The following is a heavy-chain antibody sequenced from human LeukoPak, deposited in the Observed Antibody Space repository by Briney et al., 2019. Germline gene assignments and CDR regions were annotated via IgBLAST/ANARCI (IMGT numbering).Heavy chain of an antibody. D-gene: IGHD6-19*01. J-gene: IGHJ4*02. Sequence: ASVKVSCKASGYTFTNYAIGWVRQAPGQGLEWVGWISAYNGNTNFAQKFQGRVTMTTDSSTSTAYMELGSPTSDDTAVYYCARGGSGWSRDYWGQGTLVTVSS. V-gene: IGHV1-18*01. CDR3: ARGGSGWSRDY. CDR2: ISAYNGNT. CDR1: GYTFTNYA.